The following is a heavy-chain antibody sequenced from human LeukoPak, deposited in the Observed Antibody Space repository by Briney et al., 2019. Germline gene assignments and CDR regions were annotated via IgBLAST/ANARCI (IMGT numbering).Heavy chain of an antibody. CDR1: GFTFSSYD. J-gene: IGHJ4*02. CDR3: ARVSSGWYGFDY. V-gene: IGHV3-13*01. D-gene: IGHD6-19*01. CDR2: IGAAGDT. Sequence: GGSLRLSCAASGFTFSSYDMHWVRQATGKGLEWVSAIGAAGDTYYPGSVKGRFTISRENAKNSLYLQMNSLRAGDTAVYYCARVSSGWYGFDYWAREPWSPSPQ.